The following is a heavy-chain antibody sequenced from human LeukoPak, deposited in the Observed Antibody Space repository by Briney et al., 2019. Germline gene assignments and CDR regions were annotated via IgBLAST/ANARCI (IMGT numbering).Heavy chain of an antibody. D-gene: IGHD5/OR15-5a*01. CDR3: ARENIVSTRAFDC. V-gene: IGHV4-39*07. CDR1: GGSIYTGDYY. J-gene: IGHJ4*02. CDR2: LFYSGNM. Sequence: PSETLSLTCTVSGGSIYTGDYYWAWIRQPPGKALEWIGSLFYSGNMYYNPSLKSRVTISVDTSKNQFSLHLNSVTAADTAVYYCARENIVSTRAFDCWGQGTLVTVSS.